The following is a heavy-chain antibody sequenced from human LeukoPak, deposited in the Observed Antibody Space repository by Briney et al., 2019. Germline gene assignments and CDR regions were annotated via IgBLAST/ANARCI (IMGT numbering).Heavy chain of an antibody. CDR3: ARRGYSYGSNYFDY. CDR2: ISYDGSNK. CDR1: GFTFSSYA. J-gene: IGHJ4*02. Sequence: PGGSLRLSCAASGFTFSSYAMHWVRQAPGKGLEWVAVISYDGSNKYYAVSVKGRFTISRDNSKNTLYLQMNSLRAEDTAVYYCARRGYSYGSNYFDYWGQGTLVTVSS. D-gene: IGHD5-18*01. V-gene: IGHV3-30-3*01.